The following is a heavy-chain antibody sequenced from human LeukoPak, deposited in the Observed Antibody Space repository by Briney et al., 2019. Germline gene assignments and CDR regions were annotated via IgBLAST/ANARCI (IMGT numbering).Heavy chain of an antibody. CDR2: ISHDGSSK. Sequence: GGSLRLSCAASGFTFSSYGIHWVRQSPGKGLEWVAVISHDGSSKYYADSVKGRFTISRDNSKNTLYLQMNSLRAEDTAVYYCAKDKVERYYFDYWGQGTLVTVSS. CDR3: AKDKVERYYFDY. J-gene: IGHJ4*02. CDR1: GFTFSSYG. D-gene: IGHD1-1*01. V-gene: IGHV3-30*18.